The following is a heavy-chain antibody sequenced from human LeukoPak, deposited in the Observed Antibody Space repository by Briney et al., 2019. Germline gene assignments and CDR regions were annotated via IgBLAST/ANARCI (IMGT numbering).Heavy chain of an antibody. Sequence: SETLSLTCAVYGGSFSGYYWSWIRRPPGKGLEWIGEINHSGSTNYNPSLKSRVTISVDTSKNQFSLKLSSVTAADTAVYYCARAGIPYYYDSSGYFLTYNWFDPWGQGTLVTVSS. CDR2: INHSGST. CDR1: GGSFSGYY. D-gene: IGHD3-22*01. V-gene: IGHV4-34*01. J-gene: IGHJ5*02. CDR3: ARAGIPYYYDSSGYFLTYNWFDP.